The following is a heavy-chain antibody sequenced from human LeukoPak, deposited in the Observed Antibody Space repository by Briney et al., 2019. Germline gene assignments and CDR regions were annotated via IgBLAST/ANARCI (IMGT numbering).Heavy chain of an antibody. J-gene: IGHJ4*02. Sequence: SETLSLTCSVSGGSITDFYWGWIRQPPGKGLEWIGYIYYTGNTNYNPSLKSRVTISLDKAKNQFSLKLKSVAAADTAVYYCARVHSDYDVDFWGQGTLVTVSS. CDR2: IYYTGNT. D-gene: IGHD5-12*01. CDR1: GGSITDFY. V-gene: IGHV4-59*01. CDR3: ARVHSDYDVDF.